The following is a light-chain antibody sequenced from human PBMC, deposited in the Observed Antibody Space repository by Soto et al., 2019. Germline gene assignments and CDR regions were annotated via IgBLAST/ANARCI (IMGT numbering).Light chain of an antibody. CDR2: ATS. J-gene: IGKJ5*01. CDR3: QQAYSFPIT. Sequence: DIQLTQSPSSLSASVGDRVTITCRASQTISNYLNWYQQKPGKAPKVLIFATSSLQSGVPSRFSGGGSGTDFPLTISCLQPEDFATYYCQQAYSFPITFGQGTRLEIK. CDR1: QTISNY. V-gene: IGKV1-39*01.